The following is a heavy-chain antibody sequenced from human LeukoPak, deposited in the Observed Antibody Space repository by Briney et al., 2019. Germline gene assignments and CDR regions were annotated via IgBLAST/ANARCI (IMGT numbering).Heavy chain of an antibody. CDR2: ITPNADRT. D-gene: IGHD3-22*01. CDR1: GFTFGSYG. J-gene: IGHJ1*01. CDR3: AIMHGYYDGSGYWVQ. V-gene: IGHV3-23*01. Sequence: GGSLRLSCPASGFTFGSYGMSWVRQAPGKGLEWVPFITPNADRTSYADSVEGRFTISRDNPRNTLYMQMNSLRDEDTAVYYCAIMHGYYDGSGYWVQWGQGTLVTVSS.